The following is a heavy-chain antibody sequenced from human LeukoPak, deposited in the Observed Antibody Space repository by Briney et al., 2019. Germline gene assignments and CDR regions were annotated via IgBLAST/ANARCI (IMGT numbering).Heavy chain of an antibody. Sequence: PSETLSLTCTVSGGSISSSSYYWGWIRQPPGKGLEWIGNIYYSGSTYYNPSLKSRVTISVDTSKNQFSLKLSSVTAADTAVYYCARQVGSKAYYYCGMDVWGQGTTVTGSS. CDR2: IYYSGST. V-gene: IGHV4-39*01. CDR3: ARQVGSKAYYYCGMDV. CDR1: GGSISSSSYY. D-gene: IGHD6-25*01. J-gene: IGHJ6*02.